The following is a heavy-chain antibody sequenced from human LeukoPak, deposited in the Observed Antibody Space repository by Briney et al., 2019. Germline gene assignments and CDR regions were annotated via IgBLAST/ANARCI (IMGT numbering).Heavy chain of an antibody. J-gene: IGHJ3*02. Sequence: GGSLRLSCAASGFTFSSYSMNWVRQAPGKGLEWVSSISSSSSYIYYADSVKGRFTISRDNAKNSLYLQMNSLRAEDTAVYYCARDPGNYGDYAAFDIWGQGTMVTVSS. D-gene: IGHD4-17*01. CDR2: ISSSSSYI. CDR1: GFTFSSYS. CDR3: ARDPGNYGDYAAFDI. V-gene: IGHV3-21*01.